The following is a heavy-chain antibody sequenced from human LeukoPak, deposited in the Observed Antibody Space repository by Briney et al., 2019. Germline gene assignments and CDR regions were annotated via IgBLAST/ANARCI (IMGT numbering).Heavy chain of an antibody. CDR1: GFTFSSHW. J-gene: IGHJ4*02. D-gene: IGHD4-17*01. Sequence: GGSLRLSCAVSGFTFSSHWMSWVRQAPGKGLEWVAYIKEDGSEKFYVDSVKGRFTVSRDNAKNSLYLEMSSLGAEDTAVYYCARDWASVTQASLDYWGQGTLVTVSS. CDR3: ARDWASVTQASLDY. V-gene: IGHV3-7*03. CDR2: IKEDGSEK.